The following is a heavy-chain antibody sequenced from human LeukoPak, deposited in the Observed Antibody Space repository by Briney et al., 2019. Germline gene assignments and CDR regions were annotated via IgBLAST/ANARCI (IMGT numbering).Heavy chain of an antibody. CDR2: IYTSGST. V-gene: IGHV4-4*09. D-gene: IGHD1-7*01. Sequence: SETLSLTCTVSGGSISSYYWSWIRQPPGKGLEWIGYIYTSGSTNYNPSLKSRVTISVDTSKNQFSLKLSSVTAADTAVYYCASHSDDWNSYFDYWGQGTLVTVSS. CDR3: ASHSDDWNSYFDY. J-gene: IGHJ4*02. CDR1: GGSISSYY.